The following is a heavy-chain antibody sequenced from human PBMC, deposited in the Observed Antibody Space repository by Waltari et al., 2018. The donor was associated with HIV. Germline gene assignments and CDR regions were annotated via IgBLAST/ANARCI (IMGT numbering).Heavy chain of an antibody. CDR1: GFELRHYS. Sequence: LVESGGGVVKTGGSIRLTCEASGFELRHYSMNWVRQSPMRGLEWCASIRRGNNEKHYLDSVRGRFAISRDISESSVYLQMESLKEDDTATYFCVRDDPGYGPIDYWGQGTLVTV. D-gene: IGHD3-16*01. CDR3: VRDDPGYGPIDY. J-gene: IGHJ4*02. CDR2: IRRGNNEK. V-gene: IGHV3-21*04.